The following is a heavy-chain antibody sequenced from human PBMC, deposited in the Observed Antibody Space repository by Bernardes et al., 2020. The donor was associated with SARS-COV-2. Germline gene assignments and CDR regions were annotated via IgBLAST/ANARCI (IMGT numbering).Heavy chain of an antibody. CDR2: ISYDGNLE. J-gene: IGHJ4*02. CDR1: GFTFSTYG. D-gene: IGHD2-2*01. V-gene: IGHV3-30*18. CDR3: AKRTSSSSGPFDS. Sequence: GGSLRLSCAASGFTFSTYGMHWVRQAPGKGLEWVAVISYDGNLEFYADSVKGRFTISRDNSKSTLYLQMNSLRDEDTAAYYCAKRTSSSSGPFDSWGQGTLVTVSS.